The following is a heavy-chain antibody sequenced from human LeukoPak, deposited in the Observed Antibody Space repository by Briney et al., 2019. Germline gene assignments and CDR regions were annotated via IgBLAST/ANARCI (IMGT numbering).Heavy chain of an antibody. J-gene: IGHJ3*02. CDR1: GFTFSSYD. Sequence: GGSLRLSCAASGFTFSSYDMHWVRQAPGRGLEWVSAIGIADDTYYPDSVKGRFTISRENAKKSMYLQMNSLKDGDTAVYYCIRGGIQVSGIDAFDIWGQGTMVTVSS. CDR2: IGIADDT. V-gene: IGHV3-13*01. D-gene: IGHD5/OR15-5a*01. CDR3: IRGGIQVSGIDAFDI.